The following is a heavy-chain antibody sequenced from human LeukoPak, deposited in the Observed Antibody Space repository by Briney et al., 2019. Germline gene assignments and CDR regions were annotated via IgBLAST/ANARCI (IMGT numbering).Heavy chain of an antibody. CDR2: IYYSGST. V-gene: IGHV4-61*01. CDR3: ARRLASRATGYFFDF. Sequence: PSETLSLTCTVSGGSVSGDIYYWAWIRQPPGKGLEWIGYIYYSGSTYYNPPPHSRVTMSVDTSKKQFSLRLSSVTAADTAVYYCARRLASRATGYFFDFWGQGILVTVSS. J-gene: IGHJ4*02. CDR1: GGSVSGDIYY. D-gene: IGHD3-16*01.